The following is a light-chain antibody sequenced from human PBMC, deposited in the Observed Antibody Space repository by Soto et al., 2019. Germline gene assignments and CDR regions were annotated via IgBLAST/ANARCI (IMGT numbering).Light chain of an antibody. Sequence: DIQMTQSPSSLSASVGDRVTITCRASQSISSYLNWYQQKKGKAPKILIYAASSLQSGVPSRFSGSGSGTDFTLTISSLQPEDFETYYCQQSYSNPPTFGQGTKVDIK. CDR3: QQSYSNPPT. V-gene: IGKV1-39*01. CDR2: AAS. J-gene: IGKJ1*01. CDR1: QSISSY.